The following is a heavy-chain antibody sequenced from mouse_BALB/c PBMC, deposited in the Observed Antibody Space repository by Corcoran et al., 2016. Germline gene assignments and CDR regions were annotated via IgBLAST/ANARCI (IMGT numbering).Heavy chain of an antibody. CDR1: GYTFTNYG. D-gene: IGHD2-10*02. J-gene: IGHJ4*01. Sequence: QIQLVQSGPELKKPGETVKISCKASGYTFTNYGMNWVKQAPGKGLKWMGWINTYTGEPTYADDFKGRFAFSLETSASTAYLQINNLKNEDTATYFCAKGRVWGAMDYWGQGTSVTVSS. CDR2: INTYTGEP. CDR3: AKGRVWGAMDY. V-gene: IGHV9-3-1*01.